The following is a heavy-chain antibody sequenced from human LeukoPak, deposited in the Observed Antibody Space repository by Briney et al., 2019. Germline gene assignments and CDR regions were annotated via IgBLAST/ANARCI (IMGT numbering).Heavy chain of an antibody. D-gene: IGHD5-18*01. Sequence: GSLRLSCAASGFTFNNYAMTCVRQAPREGLEWGSVINGGGSSYYADSVKGRFTVSRDNSKNTLYLQMNSLRDEDTAVYYCAKGQGYNYGDSIDYWGQGTLVTVSS. V-gene: IGHV3-23*01. J-gene: IGHJ4*02. CDR1: GFTFNNYA. CDR2: INGGGSS. CDR3: AKGQGYNYGDSIDY.